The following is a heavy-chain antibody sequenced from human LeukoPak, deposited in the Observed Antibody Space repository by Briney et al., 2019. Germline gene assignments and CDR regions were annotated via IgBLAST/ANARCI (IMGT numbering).Heavy chain of an antibody. Sequence: GKSLRLSRAASGFTLNSDAMSWVRQAPGKGLEWVSAISPGGTTYYADSVKGRFTISRDTSKNTLHLQMTSLRAEDTAIYYCTTENYDFWSAFGYWGLGTLVTVSS. D-gene: IGHD3-3*01. CDR3: TTENYDFWSAFGY. V-gene: IGHV3-23*01. J-gene: IGHJ4*02. CDR1: GFTLNSDA. CDR2: ISPGGTT.